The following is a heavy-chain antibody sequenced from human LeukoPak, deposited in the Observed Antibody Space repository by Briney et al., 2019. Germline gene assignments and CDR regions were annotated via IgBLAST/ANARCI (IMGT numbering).Heavy chain of an antibody. J-gene: IGHJ4*02. V-gene: IGHV3-30*02. CDR1: GFTFSSYG. CDR2: IRYDGSNK. D-gene: IGHD3-10*01. CDR3: AKDRALLWFGEFLLDY. Sequence: GGSLRLSCAASGFTFSSYGMHWVRQAPGKGLEWVAFIRYDGSNKYYADSVKGRFTISRDNSKNTLYLQMNSLRAEDTAVYYCAKDRALLWFGEFLLDYWGQGTLVTVSS.